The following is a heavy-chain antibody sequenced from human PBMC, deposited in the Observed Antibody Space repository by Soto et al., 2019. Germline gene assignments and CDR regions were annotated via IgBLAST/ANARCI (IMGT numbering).Heavy chain of an antibody. CDR1: GFTFSSYG. V-gene: IGHV3-33*06. CDR2: IWYDGSNK. J-gene: IGHJ4*02. D-gene: IGHD2-2*01. Sequence: QVQLVESGGGVVQPGRSLRLSCAASGFTFSSYGMHWVRQAPGKGLEWVAVIWYDGSNKYYADSVKGRFTISRDNSKNARNLQRNSLRADDTAVYYCANEPPYTSYCGSASCYGDYFDYWGQGTLVTVSS. CDR3: ANEPPYTSYCGSASCYGDYFDY.